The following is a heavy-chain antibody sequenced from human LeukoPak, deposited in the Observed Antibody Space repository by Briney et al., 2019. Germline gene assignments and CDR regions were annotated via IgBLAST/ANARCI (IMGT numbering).Heavy chain of an antibody. J-gene: IGHJ4*02. V-gene: IGHV4-34*01. CDR3: ARSHHYYDSSGHGY. Sequence: SETLSLTCAVYGGSFSGYYWSWIRQPPGKGLEWIGEINHSGSTNYNPSLKSRVTISVDTSKNQFSLKLSSVTAADTAVYYCARSHHYYDSSGHGYSGQGTLVTVSS. CDR1: GGSFSGYY. CDR2: INHSGST. D-gene: IGHD3-22*01.